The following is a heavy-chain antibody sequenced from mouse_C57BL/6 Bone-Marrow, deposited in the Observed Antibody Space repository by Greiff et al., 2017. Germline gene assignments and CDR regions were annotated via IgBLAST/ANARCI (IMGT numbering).Heavy chain of an antibody. CDR3: ARSKFTTTVVSNWYVDV. D-gene: IGHD1-1*01. V-gene: IGHV1-26*01. CDR2: INPNNGGT. Sequence: EVQLQQSGPELVKPGASVKISCKASGYTFTDYYMNWVKQSHGKSLEWIGDINPNNGGTSYNQKFKGKATLTVDKSSSTAYMELRSLTSEDSAVYYCARSKFTTTVVSNWYVDVWGTGTTVTVSS. CDR1: GYTFTDYY. J-gene: IGHJ1*03.